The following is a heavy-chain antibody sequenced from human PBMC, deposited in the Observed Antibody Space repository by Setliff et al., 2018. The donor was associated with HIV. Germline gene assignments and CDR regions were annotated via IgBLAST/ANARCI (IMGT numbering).Heavy chain of an antibody. CDR2: IYSIGST. J-gene: IGHJ3*02. D-gene: IGHD3-22*01. V-gene: IGHV4-39*01. CDR1: GGSISSSSYD. Sequence: SETLSLTCTVSGGSISSSSYDWGWIRQPPGNGLEWIGSIYSIGSTYYNPSLKSRVTISVDTSKNQFSLKLSSVPAADTAVYYCARPHSTIYYYVAFDIWGQVTMVT. CDR3: ARPHSTIYYYVAFDI.